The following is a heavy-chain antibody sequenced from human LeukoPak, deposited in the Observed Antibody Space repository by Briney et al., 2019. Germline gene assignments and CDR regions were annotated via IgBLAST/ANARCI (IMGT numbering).Heavy chain of an antibody. V-gene: IGHV1-18*01. D-gene: IGHD3-10*01. Sequence: ASVKVSCKASGYTFTSYGISWVRQAPGQGLEWMGWISAYNGNTNYAQKLQGRVTMTTDTSTSTDYMELRSLRSDAPAVYYCSSDSRPSRFTMVRGVIDYWGQGTLVTVSS. CDR1: GYTFTSYG. J-gene: IGHJ4*02. CDR3: SSDSRPSRFTMVRGVIDY. CDR2: ISAYNGNT.